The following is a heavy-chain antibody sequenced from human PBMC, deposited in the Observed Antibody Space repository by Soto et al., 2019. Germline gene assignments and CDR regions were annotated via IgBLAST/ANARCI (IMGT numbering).Heavy chain of an antibody. CDR2: ISDSGGST. J-gene: IGHJ4*02. CDR1: GFTFRSFA. Sequence: AGSLRLSCAASGFTFRSFAMSWVRQAPGKGLEWVSVISDSGGSTYYADSVRGRFTISRDNSKSTLFLQMNSLRGDDTAIYYCAKPISGYYAPSDHWGQGTQVTVPQ. D-gene: IGHD3-22*01. V-gene: IGHV3-23*01. CDR3: AKPISGYYAPSDH.